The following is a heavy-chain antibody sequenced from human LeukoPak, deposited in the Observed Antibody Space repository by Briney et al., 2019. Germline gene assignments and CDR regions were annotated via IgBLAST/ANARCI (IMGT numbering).Heavy chain of an antibody. V-gene: IGHV1-69*05. CDR2: IIPIFGTA. D-gene: IGHD5-18*01. J-gene: IGHJ5*02. Sequence: GASVKVSCKASGGTFSSYAISWVRQAPGQGLEWMGGIIPIFGTANDAQKFQGRVTITTDESTSTAYMELSSLRSEDTAVYYCARGGGYSYLGDPWGQGTLVTVSS. CDR1: GGTFSSYA. CDR3: ARGGGYSYLGDP.